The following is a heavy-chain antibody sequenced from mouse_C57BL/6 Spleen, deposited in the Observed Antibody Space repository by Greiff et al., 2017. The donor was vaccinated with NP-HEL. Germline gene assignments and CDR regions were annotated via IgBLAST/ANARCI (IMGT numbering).Heavy chain of an antibody. D-gene: IGHD1-1*01. J-gene: IGHJ3*01. CDR1: GYSFTDYN. CDR2: INPNYGTT. CDR3: ARPDYGSRAWFAY. Sequence: EVQLQQSGPELVKPGASVKISCKASGYSFTDYNMNWVKQSNGKSLEWIGVINPNYGTTSYNQKFKGKATLTVDQSSSTAYMQLNSLTSEDSAVNDCARPDYGSRAWFAYWGQGTLVTVSA. V-gene: IGHV1-39*01.